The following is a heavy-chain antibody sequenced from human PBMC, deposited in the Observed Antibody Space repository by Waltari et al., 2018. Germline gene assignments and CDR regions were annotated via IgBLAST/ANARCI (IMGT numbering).Heavy chain of an antibody. CDR2: IKQDGSEK. CDR3: ARGEYSSGWYIGFRHYAYDY. J-gene: IGHJ4*02. CDR1: GFTFSSSW. V-gene: IGHV3-7*01. D-gene: IGHD6-19*01. Sequence: EVQLVESGGGLVQPGGSMRLSCAAYGFTFSSSWMRWVRQATGKGLVWVANIKQDGSEKYYVESVKGRFTIARDNAKNSLYLQMNSLRAEDTAVYYCARGEYSSGWYIGFRHYAYDYWGQGTLVTVSS.